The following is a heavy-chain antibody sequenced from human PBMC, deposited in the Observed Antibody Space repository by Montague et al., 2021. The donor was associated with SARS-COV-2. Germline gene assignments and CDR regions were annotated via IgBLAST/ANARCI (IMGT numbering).Heavy chain of an antibody. V-gene: IGHV3-21*01. CDR1: GFTFSSYS. D-gene: IGHD2-8*01. CDR2: ISSSSSYI. CDR3: AGLNGVGYLCWYFDL. Sequence: SLRLSCAASGFTFSSYSMNWVRQAPGKGLEWVSSISSSSSYIYYADSVKGRFTISRDNAKNSLYLQMNSLRAEDTAVYYCAGLNGVGYLCWYFDLWGRGTLVTVSS. J-gene: IGHJ2*01.